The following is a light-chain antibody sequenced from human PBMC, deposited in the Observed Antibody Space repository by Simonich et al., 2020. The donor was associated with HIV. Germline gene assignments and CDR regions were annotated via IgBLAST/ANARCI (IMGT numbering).Light chain of an antibody. CDR2: GAS. CDR3: QQYNNWPLT. CDR1: QSVSSN. J-gene: IGKJ4*01. V-gene: IGKV3-15*01. Sequence: EIVMTQSPATLSVSPGERATLSCRASQSVSSNIAWYQQNPGQAPRLLIHGASTRATGIPARFSGSGSGTEFTLTISSLQSEDFAVYHCQQYNNWPLTFGGGTKVEIK.